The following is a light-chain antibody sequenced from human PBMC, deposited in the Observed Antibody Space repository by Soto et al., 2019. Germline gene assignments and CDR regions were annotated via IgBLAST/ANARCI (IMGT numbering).Light chain of an antibody. J-gene: IGLJ1*01. CDR3: AAWDDNLNAYV. CDR2: LGD. Sequence: QSVLTQPPSASSTPGQTVTISCSGSTSNIGTFYVYWYQHLPGTAPKLLIYLGDQRASGVSDRFSGSKSGTSASLAINGLRSDDEADYYCAAWDDNLNAYVFGSGTKLTDL. V-gene: IGLV1-47*02. CDR1: TSNIGTFY.